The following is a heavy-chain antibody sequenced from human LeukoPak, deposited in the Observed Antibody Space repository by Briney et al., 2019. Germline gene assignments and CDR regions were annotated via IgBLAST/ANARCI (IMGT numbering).Heavy chain of an antibody. CDR1: GFTFSSYS. CDR3: ERFAGEDY. V-gene: IGHV3-48*02. J-gene: IGHJ4*02. D-gene: IGHD3-10*01. CDR2: IRSSGSSI. Sequence: GGSLRLSCAASGFTFSSYSMNWVRQAPGKGLEWVSYIRSSGSSIYYADSVKGRFTISRDNAKNSLYLQMDSLRDEDTAVYYCERFAGEDYWGQGTLVTVSS.